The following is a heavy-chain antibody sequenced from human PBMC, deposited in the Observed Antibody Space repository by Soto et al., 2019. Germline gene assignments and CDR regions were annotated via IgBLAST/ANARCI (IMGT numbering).Heavy chain of an antibody. CDR1: GFTFSNAW. V-gene: IGHV3-15*07. CDR2: IKSKTDGGTT. D-gene: IGHD6-19*01. CDR3: TTAAGDYYYYYGMDV. J-gene: IGHJ6*02. Sequence: GGSLRLSCAASGFTFSNAWMNWVRQAPGKGLEWVGRIKSKTDGGTTDYAAPVKGRFTISRDDSKNTLYLQMNSLKTEDTAVYYCTTAAGDYYYYYGMDVWGQGTTVTVSS.